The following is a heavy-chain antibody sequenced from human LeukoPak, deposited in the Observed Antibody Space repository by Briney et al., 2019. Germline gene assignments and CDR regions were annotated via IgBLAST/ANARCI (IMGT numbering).Heavy chain of an antibody. J-gene: IGHJ4*02. Sequence: SVKVSCKASGGTFSSYAISRVRQAPGQGLEWMGRIIPIFGTANYAQKFQGRVTITTDESTSTAYMELSSLRSEDTAVYYCARDDSSGVAFVYWGQGTLVTVSS. CDR3: ARDDSSGVAFVY. CDR1: GGTFSSYA. CDR2: IIPIFGTA. V-gene: IGHV1-69*05. D-gene: IGHD6-19*01.